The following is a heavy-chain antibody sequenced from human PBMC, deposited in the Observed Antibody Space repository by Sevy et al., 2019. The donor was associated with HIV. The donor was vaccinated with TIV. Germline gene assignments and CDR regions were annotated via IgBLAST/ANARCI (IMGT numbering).Heavy chain of an antibody. CDR1: GDSIISSHW. D-gene: IGHD6-25*01. V-gene: IGHV4-4*02. Sequence: SETLSLTCTVSGDSIISSHWWSWFRQTPGKGLEWIGDMYHRGTTNYNPSLKTRVIISVDKSKNQFFLKLTSVTAADTAVYYCAAAAGTDILGYYFGSWGQGSLVTVSS. CDR2: MYHRGTT. CDR3: AAAAGTDILGYYFGS. J-gene: IGHJ4*02.